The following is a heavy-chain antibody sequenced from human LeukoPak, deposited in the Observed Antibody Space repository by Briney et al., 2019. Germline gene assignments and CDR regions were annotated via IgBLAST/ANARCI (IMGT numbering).Heavy chain of an antibody. Sequence: SETLSLTCAVYGGSFSGYYWSWIRQPPGKGLEWIGEINHSGSTNYNPSLKSRVTISVDTSKNQFSLKLSSVTAADAAVYYCARLNVLRFLEWLYRGWFDPWGQGTLVTVSS. CDR3: ARLNVLRFLEWLYRGWFDP. CDR2: INHSGST. CDR1: GGSFSGYY. J-gene: IGHJ5*02. D-gene: IGHD3-3*01. V-gene: IGHV4-34*01.